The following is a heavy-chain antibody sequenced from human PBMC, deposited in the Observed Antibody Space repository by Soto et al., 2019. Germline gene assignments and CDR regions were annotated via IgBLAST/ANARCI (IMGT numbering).Heavy chain of an antibody. D-gene: IGHD1-7*01. CDR3: AKKVSGRGGTYYYGMDV. CDR2: ISGSGGST. J-gene: IGHJ6*02. Sequence: GGSLRLSCAASGFTFSSYAMSWVRQAPGKGLEWVSAISGSGGSTYYADSVKGRFTISRDNSKNTLYLQMNSLRAEDTAVYYCAKKVSGRGGTYYYGMDVWGQGTTVTVS. V-gene: IGHV3-23*01. CDR1: GFTFSSYA.